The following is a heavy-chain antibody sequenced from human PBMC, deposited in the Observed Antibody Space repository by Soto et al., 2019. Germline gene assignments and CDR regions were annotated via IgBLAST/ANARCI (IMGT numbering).Heavy chain of an antibody. CDR1: GXIFENFG. J-gene: IGHJ5*02. CDR3: AKNQGVELVPLATVDWFDP. CDR2: ISGSGFKK. Sequence: LRLSFAASGXIFENFGMSWVRQAPGKGLEWISSISGSGFKKYYADSVKGRFTISRDNSKSTAYLELNNLSAEDTAVYHCAKNQGVELVPLATVDWFDPWGQGSVVTVSS. D-gene: IGHD1-26*01. V-gene: IGHV3-23*01.